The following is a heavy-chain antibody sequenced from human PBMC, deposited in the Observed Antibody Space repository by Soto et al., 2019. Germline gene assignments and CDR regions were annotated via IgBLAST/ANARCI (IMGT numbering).Heavy chain of an antibody. CDR1: GYTFTNYG. D-gene: IGHD2-21*02. CDR3: ASSYCGGNCYSNFPLDYFYYGMDV. J-gene: IGHJ6*02. Sequence: QVQLVQSGAEVKKPGASVKVSCKASGYTFTNYGISWVRQAPGQGLEWMGWISAYNGKIKYAQKLQGRVTMTTDTSTSTAYRELRSLRSDDTAMYYCASSYCGGNCYSNFPLDYFYYGMDVWGQGTTVTVSS. CDR2: ISAYNGKI. V-gene: IGHV1-18*01.